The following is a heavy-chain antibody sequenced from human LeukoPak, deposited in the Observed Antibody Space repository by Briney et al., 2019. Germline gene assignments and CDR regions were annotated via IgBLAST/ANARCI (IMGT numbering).Heavy chain of an antibody. J-gene: IGHJ4*02. CDR1: GFTFGNYA. V-gene: IGHV3-23*01. D-gene: IGHD5-24*01. Sequence: GGSLRLSCAASGFTFGNYAMNWVRQAPGKGLEWVSSISGSGDDPSYADSVKGRFTISRDNSRNTLYLQMNSLRAEDTAVYYCPKQFVDIWGQGTLVTVSS. CDR2: ISGSGDDP. CDR3: PKQFVDI.